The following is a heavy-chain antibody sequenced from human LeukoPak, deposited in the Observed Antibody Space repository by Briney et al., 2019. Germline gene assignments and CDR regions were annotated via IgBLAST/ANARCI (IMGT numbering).Heavy chain of an antibody. CDR1: GFTFSSYS. V-gene: IGHV3-21*01. CDR3: ARGGGRIVVPAAFIRSLYMDV. J-gene: IGHJ6*03. CDR2: ISSSSSYI. D-gene: IGHD2-2*01. Sequence: GGSLRLSCAASGFTFSSYSMNWGRQAPGKGLEWVSSISSSSSYIYYADSVKGRFTISRDNAKNSLYLQMNSLRAEDTAVYYCARGGGRIVVPAAFIRSLYMDVWGKGTTVTVSS.